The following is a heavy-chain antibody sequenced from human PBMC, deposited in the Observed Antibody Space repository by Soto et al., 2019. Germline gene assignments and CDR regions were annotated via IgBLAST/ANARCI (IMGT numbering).Heavy chain of an antibody. CDR3: AREGYDFWSGLHYYYYGMDV. D-gene: IGHD3-3*01. Sequence: GGSLRLSCAASGFTFSSYGMHWVRQAPGKGLEWVAVIWYDGSNKYYADSVKGRFTISRDNSKNTLYLQMNSLRAEDTAVYYCAREGYDFWSGLHYYYYGMDVWGQGPTVTVSS. J-gene: IGHJ6*02. CDR1: GFTFSSYG. CDR2: IWYDGSNK. V-gene: IGHV3-33*01.